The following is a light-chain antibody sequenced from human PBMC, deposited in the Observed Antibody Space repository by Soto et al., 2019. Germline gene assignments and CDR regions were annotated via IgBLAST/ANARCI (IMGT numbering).Light chain of an antibody. CDR3: GTWDSRLSAYV. Sequence: QSVLTQPPSVSAAPGQKVTFSCSVSSSDVGNNYVSWYQQLPGTAPKLLIYDNDQRPSGISDRFSGSKSGASATLGITGLQAGDEADYYCGTWDSRLSAYVFGTGTQLTVL. CDR1: SSDVGNNY. J-gene: IGLJ6*01. CDR2: DND. V-gene: IGLV1-51*01.